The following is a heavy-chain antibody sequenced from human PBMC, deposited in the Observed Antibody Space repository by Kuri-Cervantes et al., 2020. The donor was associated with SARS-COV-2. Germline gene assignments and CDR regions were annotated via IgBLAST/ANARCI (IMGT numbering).Heavy chain of an antibody. V-gene: IGHV3-11*04. D-gene: IGHD1-1*01. Sequence: LSLTCAASGFTFSDYYMSWIRQAPGKGLEWVSYISSSGSTIYYADSVKGRFTISRDNAKNTLYLQMNSLRAEDTAVYYCAKDRIGTPQYYFDYWGQGTLVTVSS. CDR2: ISSSGSTI. J-gene: IGHJ4*02. CDR3: AKDRIGTPQYYFDY. CDR1: GFTFSDYY.